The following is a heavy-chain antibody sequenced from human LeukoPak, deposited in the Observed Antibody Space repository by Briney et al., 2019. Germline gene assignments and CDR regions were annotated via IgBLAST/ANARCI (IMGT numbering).Heavy chain of an antibody. CDR1: GFTFSNYA. D-gene: IGHD2-8*01. CDR2: IRGSGGDT. V-gene: IGHV3-23*01. J-gene: IGHJ4*02. Sequence: GGSLRLSWAAAGFTFSNYAMSWVRQAPGKGLEGVSGIRGSGGDTYYADSVKGRFTISRDNSKNTLYLQMHSLRAEDTAVYYCAKDRSCTNNICHGDFDYWGQGTLVTVSS. CDR3: AKDRSCTNNICHGDFDY.